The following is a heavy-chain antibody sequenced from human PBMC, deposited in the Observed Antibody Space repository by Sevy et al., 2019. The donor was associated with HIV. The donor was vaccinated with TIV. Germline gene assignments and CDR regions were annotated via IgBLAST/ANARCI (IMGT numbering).Heavy chain of an antibody. D-gene: IGHD2-2*02. V-gene: IGHV1-2*02. J-gene: IGHJ4*02. CDR3: AITPPAAEVASWLYYFDY. Sequence: ASVEVSCQASRYTFSDHLIHWVRQAPGQGLAWMGWIKPNSGGTRLAQRFQGRVTLTRDASISTAFLELTRLQSDDTAVYYCAITPPAAEVASWLYYFDYWGQGTRVTVSS. CDR1: RYTFSDHL. CDR2: IKPNSGGT.